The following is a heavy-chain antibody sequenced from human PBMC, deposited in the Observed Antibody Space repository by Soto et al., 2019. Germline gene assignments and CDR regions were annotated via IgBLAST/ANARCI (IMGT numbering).Heavy chain of an antibody. V-gene: IGHV3-33*01. Sequence: QVQLVESGGGVVQPGRSLRLSCAASGFTFSSYGMHWVRQAPGKGLEWVAVIWYDGSNKYYADSVKGRFTISRDNSKNTXXLQMNSLRAEDTAVYYCARGRHYYDSSGYYENFDYWGQGTLVTVSS. CDR2: IWYDGSNK. CDR3: ARGRHYYDSSGYYENFDY. J-gene: IGHJ4*02. CDR1: GFTFSSYG. D-gene: IGHD3-22*01.